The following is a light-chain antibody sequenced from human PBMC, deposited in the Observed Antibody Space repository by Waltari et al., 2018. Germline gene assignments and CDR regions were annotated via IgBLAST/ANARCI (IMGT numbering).Light chain of an antibody. Sequence: QRVTISCTGSGSNIGAGYDVHWYQQLPRAAPKLLIYGSTSRPLGVPARFFGSTSGTSASLAITGLQAEDEADYYCQSYDTSLSVVFGGGTKLTVL. CDR1: GSNIGAGYD. CDR3: QSYDTSLSVV. J-gene: IGLJ3*02. V-gene: IGLV1-40*01. CDR2: GST.